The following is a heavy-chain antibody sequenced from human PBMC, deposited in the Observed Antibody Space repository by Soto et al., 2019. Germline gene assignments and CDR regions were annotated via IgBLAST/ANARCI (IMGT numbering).Heavy chain of an antibody. V-gene: IGHV3-23*01. Sequence: EVQLLESGGGLVQPGGSLRLSCAGSEFTFSSYAMSWVRQAPGKGLEWVSAISGSGGSTYYADSVRGRFTISRDNSKNTLYLQMNSLRAEDTAVYYCAKDRYNWNYFDYWGQGTLVTVSS. D-gene: IGHD1-20*01. CDR1: EFTFSSYA. CDR2: ISGSGGST. J-gene: IGHJ4*02. CDR3: AKDRYNWNYFDY.